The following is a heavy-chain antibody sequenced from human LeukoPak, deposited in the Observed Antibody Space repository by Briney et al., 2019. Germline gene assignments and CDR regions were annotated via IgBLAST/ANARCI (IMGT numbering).Heavy chain of an antibody. D-gene: IGHD1-14*01. J-gene: IGHJ5*02. CDR1: GGTFSIYA. CDR3: ARDKIPTLSPHHNTPHPYNWFDP. V-gene: IGHV1-69*04. CDR2: IIPILGIA. Sequence: SVKVSCKASGGTFSIYAISWVRQAPGPGREWRGRIIPILGIANYAQKLQGRVTITADKSPSTAYMELSTLRSEHTAVYYCARDKIPTLSPHHNTPHPYNWFDPWGQGTLVTVSS.